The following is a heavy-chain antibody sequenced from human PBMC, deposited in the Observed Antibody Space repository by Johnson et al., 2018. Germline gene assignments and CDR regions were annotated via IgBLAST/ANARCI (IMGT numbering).Heavy chain of an antibody. D-gene: IGHD3-22*01. CDR3: ARDGDSSGYPDAVDT. Sequence: EVQLVESGGGLVHPGGSLRLSCAASGFTFSRYSMNWVRQAPGKGLEWVSYISSGSSYIYYADSVKGRFTISRDNAKNSLYLQMNSLRAEGTAVYYCARDGDSSGYPDAVDTWGQGTMVTVSS. J-gene: IGHJ3*02. V-gene: IGHV3-21*05. CDR1: GFTFSRYS. CDR2: ISSGSSYI.